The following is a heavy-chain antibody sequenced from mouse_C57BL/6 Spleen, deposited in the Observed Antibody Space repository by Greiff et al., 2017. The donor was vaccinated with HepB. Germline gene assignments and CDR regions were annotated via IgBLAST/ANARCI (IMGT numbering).Heavy chain of an antibody. D-gene: IGHD2-3*01. Sequence: VQLQQSGAELVKPGASVKVSCKASGYTFTSYWMHWVKQRPGQGLEWIGRIHPSDSDTNYNQKFKGKATLTVDISSSTAYMQLSSLTSEDSAVYYCAIPYDGYYCFAYWGQGTLVTVSA. CDR3: AIPYDGYYCFAY. V-gene: IGHV1-74*01. J-gene: IGHJ3*01. CDR2: IHPSDSDT. CDR1: GYTFTSYW.